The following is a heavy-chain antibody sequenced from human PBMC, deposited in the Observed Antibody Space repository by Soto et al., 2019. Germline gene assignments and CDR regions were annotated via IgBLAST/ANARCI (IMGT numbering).Heavy chain of an antibody. V-gene: IGHV1-46*02. CDR2: INPSGGST. CDR1: GITYNTYA. CDR3: ARDYGDYRYSYYYGMDV. Sequence: ASVKVSCKASGITYNTYAIHWVRQAPGQGLEWMGIINPSGGSTSYAQKFQGRVTMTRDTSTSTVYMELSSLRSEDTAVYYCARDYGDYRYSYYYGMDVWGQGTTVTVSS. D-gene: IGHD4-17*01. J-gene: IGHJ6*02.